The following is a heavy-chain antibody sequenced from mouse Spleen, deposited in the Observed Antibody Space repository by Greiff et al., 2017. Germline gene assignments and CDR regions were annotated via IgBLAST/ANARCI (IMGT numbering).Heavy chain of an antibody. CDR3: ARNPHYYGYVYFDY. J-gene: IGHJ2*01. Sequence: QVQLKESGPGLVQPSQSLSITCTVSGFSLTSYGVHWVRQSPGKGLEWLGVIWSGGSTDYNAAFISRLSISKDNSKSQVFFKMNSLQADDTAIYYCARNPHYYGYVYFDYWGQGTTLTVSS. CDR1: GFSLTSYG. D-gene: IGHD1-2*01. CDR2: IWSGGST. V-gene: IGHV2-2*01.